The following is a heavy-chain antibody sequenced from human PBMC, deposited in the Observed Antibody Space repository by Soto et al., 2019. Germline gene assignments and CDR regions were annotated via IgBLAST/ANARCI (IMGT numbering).Heavy chain of an antibody. CDR1: GFTFTRYS. Sequence: EVQLVESGGGLVKPGGSLRLSCAASGFTFTRYSMNWVRQAPGKGLEWVSSISRTTNNIYYGDSMKGRFTISRDNAKNSLYLEMNSLRAEATAVYYCARESEDLTSNFDYWGQGTLVTVSS. CDR2: ISRTTNNI. CDR3: ARESEDLTSNFDY. J-gene: IGHJ4*02. V-gene: IGHV3-21*06.